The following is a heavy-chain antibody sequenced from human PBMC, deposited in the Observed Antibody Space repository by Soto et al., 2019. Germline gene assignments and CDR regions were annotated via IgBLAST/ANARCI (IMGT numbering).Heavy chain of an antibody. CDR3: ATRFSASGSGSYLSPFDP. D-gene: IGHD3-10*01. V-gene: IGHV1-69*02. CDR1: GGTFSSYT. Sequence: SVKVSCKASGGTFSSYTISWVRQAPGQGLEWMGRIIPILGIANYAQKFQGRVTITADKSTSTAYMELSSLRSEDTAVYYCATRFSASGSGSYLSPFDPWGQGTLVTVSS. J-gene: IGHJ5*02. CDR2: IIPILGIA.